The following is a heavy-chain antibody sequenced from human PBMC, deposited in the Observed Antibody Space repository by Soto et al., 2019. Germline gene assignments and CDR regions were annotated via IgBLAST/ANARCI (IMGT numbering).Heavy chain of an antibody. CDR2: ISASGEKP. CDR3: AKLEWLEFGGDY. J-gene: IGHJ4*02. Sequence: EVHLLESGGGVVQPGKSLKISCATSGFAFSDYLMIWVRQPPGQGLEWVSGISASGEKPYYADSVKGRFTISRDNSKNTLSLQMNSLRVEDTGIYYCAKLEWLEFGGDYWGQGTLVTVSS. CDR1: GFAFSDYL. D-gene: IGHD6-19*01. V-gene: IGHV3-23*01.